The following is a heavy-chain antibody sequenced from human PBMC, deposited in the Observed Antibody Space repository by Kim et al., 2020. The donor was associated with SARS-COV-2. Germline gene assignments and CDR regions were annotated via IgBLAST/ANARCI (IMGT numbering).Heavy chain of an antibody. Sequence: GSLRLSCAASGFTVSSNYMSWVRQAPGKGLEWVSVIYSGGSTYYADSVKGRFTISRDNSKNTLYLQMNSLRAEDTAVYYCAREGWFGELLYDYWGQGTLVTVSS. CDR2: IYSGGST. V-gene: IGHV3-53*01. CDR1: GFTVSSNY. CDR3: AREGWFGELLYDY. D-gene: IGHD3-10*01. J-gene: IGHJ4*02.